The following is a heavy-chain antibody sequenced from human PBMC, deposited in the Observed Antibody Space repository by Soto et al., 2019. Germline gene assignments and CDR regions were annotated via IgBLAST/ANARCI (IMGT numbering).Heavy chain of an antibody. CDR1: GFTFSSYA. D-gene: IGHD2-21*02. V-gene: IGHV3-30-3*01. Sequence: GGSLRLSCAASGFTFSSYAMHWVRQAPGKGLEWVAVISYDGSNKYYADSVKGRFTISRDNSKNTLYLQMNSLRAEDTAVYYCARGGQPLLTPQVYWGQGTLVTVSS. J-gene: IGHJ4*02. CDR3: ARGGQPLLTPQVY. CDR2: ISYDGSNK.